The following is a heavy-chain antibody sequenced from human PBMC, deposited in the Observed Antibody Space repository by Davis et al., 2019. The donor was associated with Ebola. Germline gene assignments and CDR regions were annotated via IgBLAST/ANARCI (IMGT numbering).Heavy chain of an antibody. Sequence: MPSETLSLTCTVSGGSISSSSYFRGWIRQPPGKGLEWIGSIYYSGSTYYNASLKSRVTISVDTSTNQLSLKLSSVTAADTAVYYCARTESSGWYRHYYGMDVWGRGTTVTVSS. J-gene: IGHJ6*02. CDR2: IYYSGST. CDR3: ARTESSGWYRHYYGMDV. D-gene: IGHD6-19*01. V-gene: IGHV4-39*01. CDR1: GGSISSSSYF.